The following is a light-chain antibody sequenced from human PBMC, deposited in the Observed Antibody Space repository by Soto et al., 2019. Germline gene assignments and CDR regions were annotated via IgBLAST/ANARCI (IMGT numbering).Light chain of an antibody. CDR3: QQYSSSPET. J-gene: IGKJ1*01. V-gene: IGKV3-20*01. CDR2: DAS. Sequence: IVLTQSPGTLSLSPGERATLSCRASQSLRSSFLAWYQQKPGQAPRLLIYDASSRASGIPDRFSGSGSATDFTLIISRLEHEDVAVYYCQQYSSSPETFGQGTKVEI. CDR1: QSLRSSF.